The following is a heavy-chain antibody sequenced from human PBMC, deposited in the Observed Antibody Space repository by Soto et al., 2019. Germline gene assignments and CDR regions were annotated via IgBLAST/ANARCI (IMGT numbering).Heavy chain of an antibody. CDR1: GFTFSGSA. CDR2: IRSKANSYAT. Sequence: GGSLRLSCAASGFTFSGSAMHWVRQASGKGLEWVGRIRSKANSYATAYAASVKGRFTISRDDSKNTAYLQMNSLKTEDTAVYYCTLAPSMVRGATGRYYYYYYMDVWGKGTTVTVSS. CDR3: TLAPSMVRGATGRYYYYYYMDV. D-gene: IGHD3-10*01. J-gene: IGHJ6*03. V-gene: IGHV3-73*01.